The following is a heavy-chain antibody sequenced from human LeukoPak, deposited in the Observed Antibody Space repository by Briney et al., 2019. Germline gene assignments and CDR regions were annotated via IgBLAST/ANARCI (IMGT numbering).Heavy chain of an antibody. J-gene: IGHJ6*03. D-gene: IGHD1-1*01. CDR3: AKLRSFARSYYYMDV. CDR2: ICTSGST. V-gene: IGHV4-4*07. CDR1: GGSISSYY. Sequence: PSETLSLTCTVSGGSISSYYWSWIRQPAGKGLEWIGRICTSGSTNYNPSLKSRVTMSVDTSKNQFSLKLSSVTAADTAVYYCAKLRSFARSYYYMDVWGKGTTVTVSS.